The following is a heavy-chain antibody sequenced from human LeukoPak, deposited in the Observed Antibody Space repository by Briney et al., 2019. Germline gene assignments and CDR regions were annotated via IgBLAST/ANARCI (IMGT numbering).Heavy chain of an antibody. CDR3: ARAGQIASPVGFLWFGERFWSDP. CDR2: IIPILGTA. D-gene: IGHD3-10*01. J-gene: IGHJ5*02. V-gene: IGHV1-69*10. Sequence: GASVKVSCKASGGTFNSYGIIWVRQAPGQGLEWMGGIIPILGTANYAQKLQGRVTMTTDTSTSTAYMELRSLRSDDTAVYYCARAGQIASPVGFLWFGERFWSDPWGQGTLVTVSS. CDR1: GGTFNSYG.